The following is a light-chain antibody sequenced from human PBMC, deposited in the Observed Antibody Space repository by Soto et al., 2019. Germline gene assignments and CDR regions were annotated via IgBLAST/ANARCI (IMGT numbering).Light chain of an antibody. V-gene: IGLV2-14*01. Sequence: QSALTQPASVSGSPGQSITISCTGTSSDVGGYNYVSWYQQLPGKAPKLMISEVSNRPSGVSNRFSGSKSGNTASLTISGLQADDEADYYCSSYTSRRTYVFGTGTKLTVL. CDR2: EVS. CDR3: SSYTSRRTYV. CDR1: SSDVGGYNY. J-gene: IGLJ1*01.